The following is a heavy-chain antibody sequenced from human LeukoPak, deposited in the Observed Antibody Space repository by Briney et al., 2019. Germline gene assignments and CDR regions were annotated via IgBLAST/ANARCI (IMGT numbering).Heavy chain of an antibody. CDR1: GFTFTSSA. Sequence: SVKVSCKASGFTFTSSAMQWVRQARGQRLEWIGWIVLGRGNTNYAQKFQERVTITRDMSTSTAYMELSSLRFEDTAVYYCAAVGSRSGEYYYDSSGYDAFDIWGQGTMVTVSS. D-gene: IGHD3-22*01. V-gene: IGHV1-58*02. CDR2: IVLGRGNT. CDR3: AAVGSRSGEYYYDSSGYDAFDI. J-gene: IGHJ3*02.